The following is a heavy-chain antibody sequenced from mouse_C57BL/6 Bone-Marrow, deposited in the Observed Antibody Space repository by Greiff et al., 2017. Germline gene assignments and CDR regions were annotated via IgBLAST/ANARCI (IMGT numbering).Heavy chain of an antibody. V-gene: IGHV5-6*01. Sequence: EVMLVESGGDLVKPGGSLKLSCAASGFTFSSYGMSWVRQTPDKRLEWVATLSSGGSYTYYPDSVKGRFTISRANAKNTLYLQMSSLKSEDTAMYYCARQGLPPFAYWGQGTLVTVSA. CDR3: ARQGLPPFAY. CDR1: GFTFSSYG. CDR2: LSSGGSYT. J-gene: IGHJ3*01. D-gene: IGHD2-4*01.